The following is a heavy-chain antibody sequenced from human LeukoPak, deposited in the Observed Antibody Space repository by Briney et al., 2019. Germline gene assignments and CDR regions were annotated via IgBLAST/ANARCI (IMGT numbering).Heavy chain of an antibody. J-gene: IGHJ5*02. D-gene: IGHD3-10*01. Sequence: GASVKVSCKASGYTFTSYDINWVRQATGQGLEWMGWMNPNSGNTGYAQKFQGRVTMTRNTSISTAYMELSSLRSEDTAVYYCARDKTMVRGVITPYHWGQGTLVTVSS. CDR1: GYTFTSYD. V-gene: IGHV1-8*01. CDR3: ARDKTMVRGVITPYH. CDR2: MNPNSGNT.